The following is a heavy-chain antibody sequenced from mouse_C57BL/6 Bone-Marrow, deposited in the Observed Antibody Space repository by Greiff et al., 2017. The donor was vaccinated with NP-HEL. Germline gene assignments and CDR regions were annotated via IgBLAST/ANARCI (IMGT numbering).Heavy chain of an antibody. V-gene: IGHV5-4*03. D-gene: IGHD2-10*01. CDR2: ISDGGSYT. CDR1: GFTFSSYA. J-gene: IGHJ2*01. Sequence: EVKLQESGGGLVKPGGSLKLSCAASGFTFSSYAMSWVRQTPEKRLEWVATISDGGSYTYYPDNVKGRFTISRDNAKNNLYLQMSHLKSEDTAMYYCARSLPSYNFDYWGQGTTLTVSS. CDR3: ARSLPSYNFDY.